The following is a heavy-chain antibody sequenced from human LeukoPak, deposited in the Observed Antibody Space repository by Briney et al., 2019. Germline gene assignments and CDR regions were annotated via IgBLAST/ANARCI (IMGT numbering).Heavy chain of an antibody. Sequence: SETLSLTCTVSGRSLSSGSYYWRWLRPPAGRGLEWIGRIYASGSTNYNPSLKSRVTISLDMSKNQFSLKLSSVTAADTAVYYCARGPHCSGGACYSVSDYWGQGTLVTVSS. CDR3: ARGPHCSGGACYSVSDY. J-gene: IGHJ4*02. V-gene: IGHV4-61*02. CDR2: IYASGST. D-gene: IGHD2-15*01. CDR1: GRSLSSGSYY.